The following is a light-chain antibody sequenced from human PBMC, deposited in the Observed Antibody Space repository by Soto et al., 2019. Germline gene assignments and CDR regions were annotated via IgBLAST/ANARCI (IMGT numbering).Light chain of an antibody. CDR1: SSDVGGYNY. J-gene: IGLJ2*01. Sequence: QSALTQPRSVSGSPGQSVTISCTGTSSDVGGYNYVSWYQQHPGKAPKLMIYDVSKRPSGVPDRFSGSKSGNTASLTISGLQAEDEADYYCCSYTSSSTRVVFGGGTKLTVL. V-gene: IGLV2-11*01. CDR3: CSYTSSSTRVV. CDR2: DVS.